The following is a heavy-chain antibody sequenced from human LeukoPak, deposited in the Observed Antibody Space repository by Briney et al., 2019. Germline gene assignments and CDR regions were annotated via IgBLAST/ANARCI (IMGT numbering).Heavy chain of an antibody. CDR3: ARSPVRMAAPGRAFDY. CDR2: IYYTGST. Sequence: KPSETLSLTCTVSGSSISSYYWSWIRQPPGKGLEWIGYIYYTGSTNYNPSLKSRVTISINASKNQLSLELSSVTAADTAVYYCARSPVRMAAPGRAFDYWGQGTLVTVSS. CDR1: GSSISSYY. J-gene: IGHJ4*02. D-gene: IGHD6-13*01. V-gene: IGHV4-59*01.